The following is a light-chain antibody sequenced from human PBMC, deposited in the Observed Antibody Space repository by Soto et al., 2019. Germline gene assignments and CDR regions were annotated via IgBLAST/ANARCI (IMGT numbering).Light chain of an antibody. CDR1: SSDVGGYNY. V-gene: IGLV2-8*01. CDR2: EVS. J-gene: IGLJ2*01. Sequence: QSVLTQPPSASGSPGQSVTISCIGTSSDVGGYNYVSWYQQHPGKAPKLMIYEVSKRPSGVPDRFSGSKSGNTASLTVSVLQAEDEADYYCSSYAASNNLGVFGGGTKLTVL. CDR3: SSYAASNNLGV.